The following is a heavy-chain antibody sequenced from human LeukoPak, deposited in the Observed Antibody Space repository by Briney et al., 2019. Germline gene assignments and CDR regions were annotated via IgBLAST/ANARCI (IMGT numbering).Heavy chain of an antibody. Sequence: GGSLRLSCAASGFTFSHYTMNWVRQAPGKGLEWVSSISSSSSSIYYADSMKGRFTISRDNAKNSLYLQMNSLRAEDTAVYYCAKDDWNDIYYSYWGQGTLVTVSS. CDR1: GFTFSHYT. J-gene: IGHJ4*02. CDR3: AKDDWNDIYYSY. D-gene: IGHD1-1*01. V-gene: IGHV3-21*04. CDR2: ISSSSSSI.